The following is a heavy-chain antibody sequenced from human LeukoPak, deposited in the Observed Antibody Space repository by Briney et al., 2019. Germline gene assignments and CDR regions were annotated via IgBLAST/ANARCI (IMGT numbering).Heavy chain of an antibody. CDR1: GYTFTSYY. Sequence: GASVKVSCKASGYTFTSYYMHWVRQAPGQGLEWMGIINPSGGSTSYAQKFQGRVTMTRDMSTSTAYMELTWLRSDDTAVYYCAREKGGRGYQSTVHFDYWGQGTLVTVSS. CDR2: INPSGGST. CDR3: AREKGGRGYQSTVHFDY. D-gene: IGHD5-18*01. V-gene: IGHV1-46*01. J-gene: IGHJ4*02.